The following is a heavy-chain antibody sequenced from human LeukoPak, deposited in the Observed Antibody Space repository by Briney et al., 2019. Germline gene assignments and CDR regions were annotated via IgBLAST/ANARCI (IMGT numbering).Heavy chain of an antibody. Sequence: GSLRLSCAASGFSFSTYAMSWVRQAPGKGLEWVSHFGGSGGTIYYADSVKGRFTISRDNSKNTLYLQMNSLRAEDTAVYYCAKSDCGGDCHLLDYWGQGTLVTVSS. CDR2: FGGSGGTI. J-gene: IGHJ4*02. CDR1: GFSFSTYA. V-gene: IGHV3-23*01. D-gene: IGHD2-21*02. CDR3: AKSDCGGDCHLLDY.